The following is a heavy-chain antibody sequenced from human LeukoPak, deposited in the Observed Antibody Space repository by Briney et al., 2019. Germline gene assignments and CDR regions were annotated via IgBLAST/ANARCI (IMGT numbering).Heavy chain of an antibody. Sequence: QPGGSLRLSCAASGFTVSSNYMSWVRQAPGKGLEWVSVIYSGGSTYYADSVKGRFTISRDNSKNTLYLQMNSLRAEDTAVYYCASDSPDFYGGKPVFDYWGQGTLVTVSS. V-gene: IGHV3-66*02. CDR2: IYSGGST. J-gene: IGHJ4*02. CDR3: ASDSPDFYGGKPVFDY. CDR1: GFTVSSNY. D-gene: IGHD4-23*01.